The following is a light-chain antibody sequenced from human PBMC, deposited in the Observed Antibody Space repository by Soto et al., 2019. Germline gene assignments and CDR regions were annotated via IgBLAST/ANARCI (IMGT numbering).Light chain of an antibody. CDR1: QSISTH. Sequence: DIQLTQSPSSLSASVGDRITITCRASQSISTHLNWYQQKLGEAPTLLVYDSSTLQSGVPSRFSGSGFGAEFTLTVSSLQPEDFATYYCQQSYSNPTWTFGQGTKVDIK. CDR3: QQSYSNPTWT. V-gene: IGKV1-39*01. CDR2: DSS. J-gene: IGKJ1*01.